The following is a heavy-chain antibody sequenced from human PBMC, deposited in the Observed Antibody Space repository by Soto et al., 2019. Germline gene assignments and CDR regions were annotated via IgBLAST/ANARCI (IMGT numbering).Heavy chain of an antibody. CDR3: ARWSYLDY. CDR1: GFSFGSYA. D-gene: IGHD3-3*01. Sequence: DVQLWESGGGLVQPGGSLRLSCAACGFSFGSYALSWIRQAPGKGLEWVSTISGSDGKTFYADSVKGRFSISRDTSQSALYLQMNSLRADDTAMYYCARWSYLDYWGQGTRVTVSS. V-gene: IGHV3-23*01. CDR2: ISGSDGKT. J-gene: IGHJ4*02.